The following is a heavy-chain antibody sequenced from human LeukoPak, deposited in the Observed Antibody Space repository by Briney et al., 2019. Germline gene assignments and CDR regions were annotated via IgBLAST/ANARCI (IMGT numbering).Heavy chain of an antibody. CDR1: GFIFSNYA. CDR3: ATDPTLYYYDSRGSYFDY. J-gene: IGHJ4*02. CDR2: ITNDGGKK. V-gene: IGHV3-30-3*01. Sequence: PGGSLRLSCAASGFIFSNYAIHWVRQAPGKGLEWVAVITNDGGKKYYADSVKGRFTVSRDNSKNTLYLQMNSLRAEDTAVYYCATDPTLYYYDSRGSYFDYWGQGTLVTVSS. D-gene: IGHD3-22*01.